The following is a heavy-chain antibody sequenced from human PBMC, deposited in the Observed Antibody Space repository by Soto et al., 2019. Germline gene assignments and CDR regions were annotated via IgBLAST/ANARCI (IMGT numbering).Heavy chain of an antibody. Sequence: EVQLLESGGHLIKPGESLRLSCAASGFSFSGYTMNWVRQAQGKGREWISGINGGGGTTYYADSVKGRFTISRDDSKNILYLQMNSPRAEDTAIYYCAKDRHPDGIWTFDYWGRGTLVTVSS. J-gene: IGHJ4*02. V-gene: IGHV3-23*01. CDR3: AKDRHPDGIWTFDY. D-gene: IGHD3-9*01. CDR1: GFSFSGYT. CDR2: INGGGGTT.